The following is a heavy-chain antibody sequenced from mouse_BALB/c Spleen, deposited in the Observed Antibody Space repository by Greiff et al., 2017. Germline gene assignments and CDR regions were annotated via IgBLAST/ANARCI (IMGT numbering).Heavy chain of an antibody. CDR2: IHYSGST. V-gene: IGHV3-1*02. D-gene: IGHD2-3*01. J-gene: IGHJ4*01. Sequence: EVQLQQSGPDLVKPSQSLSLTCTVTGYSITSGYSWHWIRQFPGNKLEWMGYIHYSGSTNYNPSLKSRISITRDTSKNQFFLQLNSVTTEDTATYYCASRGNGYYERYAMDYWGQGTSVTVSS. CDR3: ASRGNGYYERYAMDY. CDR1: GYSITSGYS.